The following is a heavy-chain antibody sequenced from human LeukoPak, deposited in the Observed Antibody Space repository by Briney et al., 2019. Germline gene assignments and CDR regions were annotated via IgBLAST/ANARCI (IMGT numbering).Heavy chain of an antibody. Sequence: GASVKVSCKASGGTFSSYAISWVRQAPGQGLEWMGGIIPIFGTANYAQKFQGRVTITTDESTSTAYMELSSLRSEDTAVYYCARGGQVDGDYVDYYYMDVWGKGTTVTVSS. CDR1: GGTFSSYA. J-gene: IGHJ6*03. D-gene: IGHD4-17*01. V-gene: IGHV1-69*05. CDR2: IIPIFGTA. CDR3: ARGGQVDGDYVDYYYMDV.